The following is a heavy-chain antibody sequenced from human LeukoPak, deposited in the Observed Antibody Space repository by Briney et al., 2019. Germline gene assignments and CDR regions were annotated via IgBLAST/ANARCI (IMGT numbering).Heavy chain of an antibody. CDR3: ARGFSSGWYLFGDF. D-gene: IGHD6-19*01. Sequence: GGSLRLSCAASGFTFRNYWMHWVRQAPGKGLVWVSRINSDGSFTTYADSVKGRFTISRDNAKNTLNLRMNSLRAEDTAVYYCARGFSSGWYLFGDFWGQGALVTVSS. J-gene: IGHJ4*02. CDR1: GFTFRNYW. V-gene: IGHV3-74*03. CDR2: INSDGSFT.